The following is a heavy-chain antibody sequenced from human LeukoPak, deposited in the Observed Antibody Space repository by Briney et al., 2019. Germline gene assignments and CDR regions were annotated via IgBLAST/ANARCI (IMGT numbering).Heavy chain of an antibody. Sequence: SETLSLTCAVYGGSFSGYYWSWIRQPPGKGLEWIGEINHSGSTNYNPSLKSRVTISVDTSKNQFSLKLSSVTAADTAVYYCARAGYSSGWVWFDPWGQGTLVTVSS. V-gene: IGHV4-34*01. CDR3: ARAGYSSGWVWFDP. CDR1: GGSFSGYY. CDR2: INHSGST. J-gene: IGHJ5*02. D-gene: IGHD6-19*01.